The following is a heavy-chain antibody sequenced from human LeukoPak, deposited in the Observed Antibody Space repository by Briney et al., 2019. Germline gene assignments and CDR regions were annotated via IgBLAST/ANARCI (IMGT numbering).Heavy chain of an antibody. CDR1: GFTSSTYS. CDR3: ARDLEMATIANWFDP. D-gene: IGHD5-24*01. CDR2: ISSSGSII. Sequence: GRSLRLSCAASGFTSSTYSMNWVRQAPGKGLEWVSYISSSGSIIYYTDSVKGRFTISRDNAKNSLYLQMNSLRDEDTAVYYCARDLEMATIANWFDPWGQGTLVTVSS. J-gene: IGHJ5*02. V-gene: IGHV3-48*02.